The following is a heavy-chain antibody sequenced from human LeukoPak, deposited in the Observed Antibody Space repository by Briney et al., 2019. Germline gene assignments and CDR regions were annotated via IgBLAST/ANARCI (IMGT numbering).Heavy chain of an antibody. V-gene: IGHV6-1*01. CDR3: ARAVLLWFGELLHFDY. Sequence: SQTLSLTCAISGDSVSSNSVAWNWIRQSPSRGLEWLGRTYYRSKWYNDYAVSVKSRITINPDTSKNQFSLQLNSVTPEDTAVYYCARAVLLWFGELLHFDYWGQGTLVTVSS. J-gene: IGHJ4*02. CDR1: GDSVSSNSVA. CDR2: TYYRSKWYN. D-gene: IGHD3-10*01.